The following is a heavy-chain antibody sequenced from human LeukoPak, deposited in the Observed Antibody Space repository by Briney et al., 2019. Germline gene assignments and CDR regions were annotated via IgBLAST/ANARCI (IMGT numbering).Heavy chain of an antibody. CDR3: ARSTYYYDSSGYYSLYYFDY. Sequence: SETLPLTCTVSGGSISSYYWSWIRQPPGKGLEWIGYIYYSGSTNYNPSLKSRVTISVDTSKNQFSLKLSSVTAADTAVYYCARSTYYYDSSGYYSLYYFDYWGQGTLVTVSS. J-gene: IGHJ4*02. V-gene: IGHV4-59*01. CDR2: IYYSGST. CDR1: GGSISSYY. D-gene: IGHD3-22*01.